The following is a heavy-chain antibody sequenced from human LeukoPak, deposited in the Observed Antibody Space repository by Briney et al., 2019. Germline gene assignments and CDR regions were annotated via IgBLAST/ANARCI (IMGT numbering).Heavy chain of an antibody. V-gene: IGHV4-34*01. Sequence: PSETLSLTCSVSGGSISDNSWSWIRRPPGKGLEWIGEINHSGSTNYNPSLKSRVTISVDTSKNQFSLKLSSVTAADTAVYYCARGRYYFDYWGQGTLVTVSS. CDR1: GGSISDNS. J-gene: IGHJ4*02. CDR3: ARGRYYFDY. CDR2: INHSGST.